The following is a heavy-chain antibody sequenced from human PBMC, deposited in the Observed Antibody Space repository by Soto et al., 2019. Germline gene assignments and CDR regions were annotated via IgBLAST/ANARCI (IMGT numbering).Heavy chain of an antibody. V-gene: IGHV4-31*03. CDR1: GESISSGGYY. CDR2: IYDSESA. Sequence: QVQLQESGPGLVKPSQTLSLTCNVSGESISSGGYYWSWIRHHPGKGLEWIGYIYDSESAYYNPSLTSRVTISMDTSKNHFDMRLSSVTGADTAVYYCARASSSSSAADYWGQGTLVTVSS. CDR3: ARASSSSSAADY. D-gene: IGHD6-6*01. J-gene: IGHJ4*02.